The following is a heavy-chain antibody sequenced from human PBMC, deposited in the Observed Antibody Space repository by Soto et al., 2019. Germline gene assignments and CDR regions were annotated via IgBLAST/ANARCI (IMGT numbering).Heavy chain of an antibody. Sequence: QVQLQESGPGLVKPSQTLSLTCSVSGGSISGRDYYWSWIRQPPGKGLEWIGYIHYSGSTSFNPSLKSRLTMAVDTTTNQFSLKLNSVTAADTAGYYCGREVLDYYVSWDRVAWGQGTLVTVS. J-gene: IGHJ5*02. CDR1: GGSISGRDYY. CDR3: GREVLDYYVSWDRVA. V-gene: IGHV4-30-4*01. CDR2: IHYSGST. D-gene: IGHD3-10*01.